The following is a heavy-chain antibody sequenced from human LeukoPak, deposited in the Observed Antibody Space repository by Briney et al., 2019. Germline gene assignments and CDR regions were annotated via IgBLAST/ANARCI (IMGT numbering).Heavy chain of an antibody. CDR1: GGTFSSYA. Sequence: SVKVSCKASGGTFSSYAISWVRQAPGQGLEWMGGIIPIFGTANYAQKFQGRVTITADKSTSTAYMELSSLRSEDTAVYYCARESHHYGSRERYYYYGMDVWGKGTTVTVSS. D-gene: IGHD3-10*01. J-gene: IGHJ6*04. CDR2: IIPIFGTA. V-gene: IGHV1-69*06. CDR3: ARESHHYGSRERYYYYGMDV.